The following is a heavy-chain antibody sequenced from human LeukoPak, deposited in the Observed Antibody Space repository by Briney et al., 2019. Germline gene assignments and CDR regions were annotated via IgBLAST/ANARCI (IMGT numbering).Heavy chain of an antibody. CDR3: ARGGPADPVLNYYYYYMDV. Sequence: SETLSLTCAVSGASISSHYWSWIRQPPGKGLEWIGYTSGSISDNPSLKSRVAVSVDPSQNQVSLSLTSVTAADTAVYYCARGGPADPVLNYYYYYMDVWGKGTTVTVSS. V-gene: IGHV4-59*11. CDR1: GASISSHY. J-gene: IGHJ6*03. CDR2: TSGSI. D-gene: IGHD2-2*01.